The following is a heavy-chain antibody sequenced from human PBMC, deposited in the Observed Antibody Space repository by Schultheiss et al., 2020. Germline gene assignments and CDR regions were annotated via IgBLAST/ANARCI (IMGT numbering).Heavy chain of an antibody. D-gene: IGHD6-19*01. CDR2: ISSSGSTI. V-gene: IGHV3-11*04. CDR3: ARVSSGTVKQWLVHYYYGMDV. Sequence: GGSLRLSCAASGFTFSDYYMSWIRQAPGKGLEWVSYISSSGSTIYYADSVKGRFTISRDNAKNSLYLQMNSLRAEDTAVYYCARVSSGTVKQWLVHYYYGMDVWGQGTTVTVSS. CDR1: GFTFSDYY. J-gene: IGHJ6*02.